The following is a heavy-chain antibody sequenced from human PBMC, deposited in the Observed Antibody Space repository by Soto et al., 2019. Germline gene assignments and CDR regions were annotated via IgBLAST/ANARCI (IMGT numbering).Heavy chain of an antibody. J-gene: IGHJ4*02. CDR1: GGSINNYY. V-gene: IGHV4-59*01. Sequence: SETLSLTCTVSGGSINNYYWSWIRQPPGKGLEWIGYIYSSGSTNYNPSLKSRVTFSVDTSKNQFSLKLTSVTAADTAIYYCARESWLDFWGQGTLVTVS. CDR3: ARESWLDF. CDR2: IYSSGST.